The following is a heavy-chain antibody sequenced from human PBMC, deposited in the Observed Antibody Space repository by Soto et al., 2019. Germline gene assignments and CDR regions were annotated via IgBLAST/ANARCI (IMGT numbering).Heavy chain of an antibody. CDR3: ARGTTTSVFSAMDV. Sequence: QVQLVESGGGVVQPGRSLRLSCAASGFTFSYHALNWVRQAPGKGLEWVAVISYDGDNKYIAESVKGRFTISRDNSKNTVPLQMNSLRAEDTAMYFCARGTTTSVFSAMDVWGQGTTVTVSS. J-gene: IGHJ6*02. CDR1: GFTFSYHA. V-gene: IGHV3-30-3*01. CDR2: ISYDGDNK. D-gene: IGHD1-1*01.